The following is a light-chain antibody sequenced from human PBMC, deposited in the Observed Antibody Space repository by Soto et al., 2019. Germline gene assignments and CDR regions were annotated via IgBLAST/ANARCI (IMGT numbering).Light chain of an antibody. Sequence: EVVMTQYTATLSVSPGERSTLSCRASQSVGSGLSWYQQKPGQAPRLLIYGASSRATGIPDRFSGSGSGTDFTLTISRLEPEDFAVYYCQQHVSSPITFGQGRLLEV. CDR3: QQHVSSPIT. J-gene: IGKJ5*01. CDR1: QSVGSG. CDR2: GAS. V-gene: IGKV3-20*01.